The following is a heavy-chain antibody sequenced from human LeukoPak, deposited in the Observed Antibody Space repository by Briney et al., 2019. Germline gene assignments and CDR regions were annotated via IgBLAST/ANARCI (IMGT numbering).Heavy chain of an antibody. D-gene: IGHD2-15*01. Sequence: ASVKVSSKASGYTFTSYYMHWVRQAPGQGLEWMGIINPSGGSTSYAQKFQGRVTMTRDTSTSTVYMELSSLRSEDTAVYYCARSDIVVAIFDYWGQGTLVTVSS. V-gene: IGHV1-46*01. CDR3: ARSDIVVAIFDY. J-gene: IGHJ4*02. CDR2: INPSGGST. CDR1: GYTFTSYY.